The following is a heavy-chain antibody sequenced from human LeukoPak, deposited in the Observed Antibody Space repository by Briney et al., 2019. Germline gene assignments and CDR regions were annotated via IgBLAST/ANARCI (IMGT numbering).Heavy chain of an antibody. CDR3: VRDKYYDWL. CDR2: ISSNGNSV. Sequence: GGSLRLSCADSGFTFSDYYMSWIRQAPGKGLEWVSYISSNGNSVYYADSVKGRFTISRDNAKNSLYLQMNSLRAEDTAVYYCVRDKYYDWLWGQGTLVTVSS. J-gene: IGHJ4*02. CDR1: GFTFSDYY. D-gene: IGHD3-3*01. V-gene: IGHV3-11*01.